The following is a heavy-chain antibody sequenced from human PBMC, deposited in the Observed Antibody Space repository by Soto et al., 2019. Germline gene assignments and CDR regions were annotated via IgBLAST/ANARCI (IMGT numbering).Heavy chain of an antibody. Sequence: QVQLQQWGAGLLKPSETLSLTCAVYGGSFSGYYWTWIRQPPVTGLEWIGEINHSGSTNYNPSLKSRVTISVDTSKNQFSLKLTSVTAADTAVYYCARDKITGLFDYWGQGTLGTVSS. D-gene: IGHD2-8*02. CDR2: INHSGST. V-gene: IGHV4-34*01. J-gene: IGHJ4*02. CDR1: GGSFSGYY. CDR3: ARDKITGLFDY.